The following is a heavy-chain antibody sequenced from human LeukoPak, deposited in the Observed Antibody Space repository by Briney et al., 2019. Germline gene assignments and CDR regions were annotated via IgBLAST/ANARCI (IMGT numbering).Heavy chain of an antibody. D-gene: IGHD3-10*01. CDR2: IYYSGST. V-gene: IGHV4-59*01. J-gene: IGHJ6*02. CDR1: GGSISSYY. CDR3: ARGRGSGSYYKYGMDV. Sequence: SETLSLTCTVSGGSISSYYRSWIRQPPGKGLEWIGYIYYSGSTNYNPSLKSRVTISVDTSKNQFSLKLSSVTAADTAVYYCARGRGSGSYYKYGMDVWGQGTTVTVSS.